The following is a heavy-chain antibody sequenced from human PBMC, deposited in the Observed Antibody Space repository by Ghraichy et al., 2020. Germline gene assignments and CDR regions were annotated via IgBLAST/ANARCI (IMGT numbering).Heavy chain of an antibody. V-gene: IGHV1-8*01. CDR3: ARTRHDFWSGYYYYGMDV. D-gene: IGHD3-3*01. J-gene: IGHJ6*02. Sequence: ASVKVSCKASGYTFTSYDINWVRQATGQGLEWMGWMNPNSGNTGYAQKFQGRVTMTRNTSISTAYMELSSLRSEDTAVYYCARTRHDFWSGYYYYGMDVWGQGTTVTVSS. CDR1: GYTFTSYD. CDR2: MNPNSGNT.